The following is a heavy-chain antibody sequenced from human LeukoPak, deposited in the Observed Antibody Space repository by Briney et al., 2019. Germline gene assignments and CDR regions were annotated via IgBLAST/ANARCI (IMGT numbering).Heavy chain of an antibody. CDR1: GFTFSTYG. J-gene: IGHJ4*02. D-gene: IGHD5-12*01. CDR3: AKAADIVATIAAISDY. Sequence: GSLRLSCAASGFTFSTYGMHWVRQAPGKGLEWVAFIRYDGSNKYYADSVKGRFTISRDNSKNTLYLQMNSLRAEDTAVYYCAKAADIVATIAAISDYWGQGTLVTVSS. CDR2: IRYDGSNK. V-gene: IGHV3-30*02.